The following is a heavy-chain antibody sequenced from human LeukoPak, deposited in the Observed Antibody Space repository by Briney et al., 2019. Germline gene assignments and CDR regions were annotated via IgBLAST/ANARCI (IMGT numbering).Heavy chain of an antibody. CDR2: ISSSSSHI. V-gene: IGHV3-21*01. D-gene: IGHD5-12*01. CDR3: ARDLGYDDY. Sequence: GGSLRLSCAASGFTFSGYGMNCVRQAPGKGLEWVSSISSSSSHIYYADSLKGRFTISRDNAKNSLYLQMNTLRAEDTAVYYCARDLGYDDYWGQGTLVTVSS. CDR1: GFTFSGYG. J-gene: IGHJ4*02.